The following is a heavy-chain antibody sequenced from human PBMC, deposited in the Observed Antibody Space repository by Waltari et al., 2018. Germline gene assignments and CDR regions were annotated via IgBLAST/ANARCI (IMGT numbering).Heavy chain of an antibody. V-gene: IGHV7-4-1*02. CDR3: ARALQDYDYYYYGMDV. CDR1: GYTFTSYD. D-gene: IGHD3-3*01. Sequence: QVQLMQSGSELKKPGASVKVSCKASGYTFTSYDMNWVRQAPGQGLEWMGWINTNTGNPTYAQGFTGRSVFSLDTSVSTAYLQISSLKAEDTAVYYCARALQDYDYYYYGMDVWGQGTTVTVSS. CDR2: INTNTGNP. J-gene: IGHJ6*02.